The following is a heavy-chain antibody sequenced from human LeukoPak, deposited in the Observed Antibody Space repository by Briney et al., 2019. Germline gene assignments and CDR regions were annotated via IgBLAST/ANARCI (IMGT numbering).Heavy chain of an antibody. D-gene: IGHD3-22*01. Sequence: GGSLRLSCAASGFTFDSYAMNWVRQAPGKGLEWVSVISSATGRTYYADSVKGRFTISRDNSKNTLYLQMNSLRAEDTAVYYCAKDPTYYYDSSGYYTPPYFDYWGQGTLVTVSS. V-gene: IGHV3-23*01. CDR2: ISSATGRT. J-gene: IGHJ4*02. CDR1: GFTFDSYA. CDR3: AKDPTYYYDSSGYYTPPYFDY.